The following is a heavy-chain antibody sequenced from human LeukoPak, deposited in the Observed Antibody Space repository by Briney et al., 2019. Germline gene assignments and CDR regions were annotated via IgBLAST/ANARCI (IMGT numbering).Heavy chain of an antibody. CDR2: IKQDGREK. V-gene: IGHV3-7*01. CDR1: GFTFSDYW. CDR3: ARDWATVATTNLDY. J-gene: IGHJ4*02. Sequence: GGSLRLSCAASGFTFSDYWMSWVRQAPGKGLEWVAHIKQDGREKNYADSVKGRFTISRDNAKNSLYLQLNSLRGEDTAVYYCARDWATVATTNLDYWGQGTLVTVSS. D-gene: IGHD5-12*01.